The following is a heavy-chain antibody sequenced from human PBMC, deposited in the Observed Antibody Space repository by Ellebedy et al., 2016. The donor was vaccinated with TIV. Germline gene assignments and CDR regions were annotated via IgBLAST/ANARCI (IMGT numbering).Heavy chain of an antibody. CDR2: IYYTGST. Sequence: SETLSLTCTVSGDSISRSSYYWGWIRQPPGKGLEWIGSIYYTGSTDYNPSPKSRVAISADTSKNPFSLRLSSVTAADTAVYYCARWFGELLYVRWFDPWGQGTLVTVSS. J-gene: IGHJ5*02. CDR1: GDSISRSSYY. CDR3: ARWFGELLYVRWFDP. V-gene: IGHV4-39*01. D-gene: IGHD3-10*01.